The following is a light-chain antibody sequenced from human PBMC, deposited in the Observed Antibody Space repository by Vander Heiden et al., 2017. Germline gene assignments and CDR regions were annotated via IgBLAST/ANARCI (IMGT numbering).Light chain of an antibody. Sequence: IVLTQSPATLSLSPGKSTTLSCKASQGVSSSYVSWYQQKPGQAPRLLIYATSSRAAGIPDRFSGSGSGTDVTLTITRLEPEDVVVYYCQQYGNSPPFTFGPGTKVDIK. V-gene: IGKV3-20*01. CDR1: QGVSSSY. J-gene: IGKJ3*01. CDR2: ATS. CDR3: QQYGNSPPFT.